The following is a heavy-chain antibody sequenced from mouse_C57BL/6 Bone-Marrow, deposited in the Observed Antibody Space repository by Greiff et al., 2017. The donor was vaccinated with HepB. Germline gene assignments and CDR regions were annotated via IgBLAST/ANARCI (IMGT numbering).Heavy chain of an antibody. Sequence: QVQLKESGAELVKPGASVKLSCKASGYTFTSYWMHWVKQRPGQGLEWIGMIHPNSGSTNYNEKFKSKATLTVDKSSSTAYMQLSSLTSEDSAVYYCARRRGLSSGDYWGQGTTLTVSS. CDR2: IHPNSGST. D-gene: IGHD3-2*02. CDR3: ARRRGLSSGDY. V-gene: IGHV1-64*01. CDR1: GYTFTSYW. J-gene: IGHJ2*01.